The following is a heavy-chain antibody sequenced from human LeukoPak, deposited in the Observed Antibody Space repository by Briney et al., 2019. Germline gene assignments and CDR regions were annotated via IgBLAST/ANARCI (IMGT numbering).Heavy chain of an antibody. CDR2: ISFDGSDK. D-gene: IGHD2-15*01. CDR1: RFTFSTYA. CDR3: ARGTLEHCSGASCYPLDS. V-gene: IGHV3-30-3*01. Sequence: GGSLRLSCAASRFTFSTYAIHWVRQAPGKGLEWVAVISFDGSDKFYADSVKGRFTISRDNSKNTLYLQMNSLRAEDTAVYYCARGTLEHCSGASCYPLDSWGQGTLVTVSS. J-gene: IGHJ5*01.